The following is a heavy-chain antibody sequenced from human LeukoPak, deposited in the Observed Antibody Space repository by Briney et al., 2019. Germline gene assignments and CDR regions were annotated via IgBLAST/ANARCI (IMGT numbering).Heavy chain of an antibody. CDR1: GLTFSSSA. J-gene: IGHJ5*02. Sequence: SVKVSCETSGLTFSSSAIQWVRQARGQPLEWIGWIVVGRGETKYTQKLQGRVTITSDLSTSTAYMELSSLRSEDTAVYYCAAETYSDSCCWFDPWGQGTLVTVSS. CDR3: AAETYSDSCCWFDP. CDR2: IVVGRGET. D-gene: IGHD2-21*02. V-gene: IGHV1-58*02.